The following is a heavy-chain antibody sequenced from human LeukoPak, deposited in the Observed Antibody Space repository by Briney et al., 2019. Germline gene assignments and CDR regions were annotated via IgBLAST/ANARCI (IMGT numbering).Heavy chain of an antibody. J-gene: IGHJ4*02. CDR2: ISYDGNNK. D-gene: IGHD4-17*01. CDR3: ATLPT. V-gene: IGHV3-30-3*01. CDR1: GFTFSSYA. Sequence: PGRCLRLSCAASGFTFSSYAMHWVRPAPGKGLEWVAVISYDGNNKYYADSVKGRFTISRDNSKNTLYLQMNSLRAEDTALYYCATLPTWGQGTLVTVSS.